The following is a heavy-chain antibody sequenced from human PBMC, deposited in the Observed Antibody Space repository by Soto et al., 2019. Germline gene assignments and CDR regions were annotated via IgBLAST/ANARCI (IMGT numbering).Heavy chain of an antibody. CDR1: GYTFTSYG. CDR2: ISAYNGNT. V-gene: IGHV1-18*01. J-gene: IGHJ6*03. Sequence: QVKLVQSGAEVKKPGASVKVSCKASGYTFTSYGISWVRQAPGQGLECMGWISAYNGNTNYAQKLQGRVTMTTDTSTSTAYMELRSLRSDDTAVYYCARDSGAPFAHDYYYYYMDVWGKGTTVTVSS. CDR3: ARDSGAPFAHDYYYYYMDV.